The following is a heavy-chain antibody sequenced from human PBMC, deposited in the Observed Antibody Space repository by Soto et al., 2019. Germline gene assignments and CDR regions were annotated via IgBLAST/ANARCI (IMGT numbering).Heavy chain of an antibody. D-gene: IGHD1-26*01. V-gene: IGHV3-15*01. J-gene: IGHJ4*02. CDR1: GFNFGVPLKNVW. CDR2: IKGRTGSGTI. CDR3: TTQWELDLSDAVRLEGF. Sequence: EVQLLQSGGGVVKPGGSLRLSCAASGFNFGVPLKNVWMEWVRQAPGKGLEWVGRIKGRTGSGTIDYGAPVKGRFTISRDDSQNTVFLQLASLSTDDTAVYYCTTQWELDLSDAVRLEGFWGQGALVTVSS.